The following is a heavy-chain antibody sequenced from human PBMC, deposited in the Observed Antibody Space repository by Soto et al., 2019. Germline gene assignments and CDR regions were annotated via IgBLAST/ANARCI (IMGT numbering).Heavy chain of an antibody. D-gene: IGHD3-3*01. V-gene: IGHV4-59*01. Sequence: SETLSLTCTVSGGSISSYYWSWIRQPPGKGLEWIGYIYYSGSTNYNPSLKSRVTISVDTSKNQFSLKLSSVTAADTAVYYCARANYDFWSGYYKIDQYYFDYWGQGTLVTVSS. CDR2: IYYSGST. CDR3: ARANYDFWSGYYKIDQYYFDY. J-gene: IGHJ4*02. CDR1: GGSISSYY.